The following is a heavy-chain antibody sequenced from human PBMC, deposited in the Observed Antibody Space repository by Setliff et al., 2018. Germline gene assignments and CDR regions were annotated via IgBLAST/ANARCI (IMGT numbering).Heavy chain of an antibody. CDR2: INYLGNT. CDR1: GASFSDTY. Sequence: SETLSLTCAVYGASFSDTYWSWIRQPPGKGLEWIGDINYLGNTNYNPSLKSRVTISVDKSKNQFSLKLSSVTAADTAVYYCARDRRPFNWGGNDAFDIWGQGTMVTVSS. V-gene: IGHV4-34*01. CDR3: ARDRRPFNWGGNDAFDI. J-gene: IGHJ3*02. D-gene: IGHD7-27*01.